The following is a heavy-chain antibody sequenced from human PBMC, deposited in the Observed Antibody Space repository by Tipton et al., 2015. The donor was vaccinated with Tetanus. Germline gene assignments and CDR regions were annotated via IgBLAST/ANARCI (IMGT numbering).Heavy chain of an antibody. Sequence: SLRLSCAASGFTFSDYSMNWVRQAPGKGLEWVSSISGSSNYINYADSVKGRFTISRANARNSLYLQMNSLRGDDTGVYFCAKDRALSGYLFYYGMDGWGQGTTVTVSS. D-gene: IGHD5-12*01. V-gene: IGHV3-21*01. CDR1: GFTFSDYS. J-gene: IGHJ6*02. CDR2: ISGSSNYI. CDR3: AKDRALSGYLFYYGMDG.